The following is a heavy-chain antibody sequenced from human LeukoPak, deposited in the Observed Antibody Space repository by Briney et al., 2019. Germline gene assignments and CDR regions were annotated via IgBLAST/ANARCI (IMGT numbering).Heavy chain of an antibody. Sequence: GGSLRLSCAASGLTFSSYSMNWVRQAPGKGLEWVSYISSSSSTIYYADSVKGRFTNSRDNAKTSLYLQMNSLRAEDTAVYYCARVLLWFGESSGGFDYWGQGTLVTVSS. CDR1: GLTFSSYS. J-gene: IGHJ4*02. V-gene: IGHV3-48*04. D-gene: IGHD3-10*01. CDR3: ARVLLWFGESSGGFDY. CDR2: ISSSSSTI.